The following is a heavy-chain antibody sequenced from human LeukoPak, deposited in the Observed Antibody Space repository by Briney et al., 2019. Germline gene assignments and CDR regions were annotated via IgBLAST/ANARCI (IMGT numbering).Heavy chain of an antibody. CDR1: GFTFSSYA. V-gene: IGHV3-30-3*01. D-gene: IGHD3-22*01. CDR2: ISYDGSNK. CDR3: ARGRRDYDSSGYYGSALIDY. Sequence: PGGSLRLSCAASGFTFSSYAMHWVRQAPGKGLEWVAVISYDGSNKYYADSVKGRFTISRDNSKNTLYLQMNSLRAEDTAVYYCARGRRDYDSSGYYGSALIDYWGQGTLVTVSS. J-gene: IGHJ4*02.